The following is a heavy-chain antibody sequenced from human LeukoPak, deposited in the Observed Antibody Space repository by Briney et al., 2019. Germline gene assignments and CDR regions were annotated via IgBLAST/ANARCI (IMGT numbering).Heavy chain of an antibody. CDR3: ARVRVYYYGMDV. J-gene: IGHJ6*04. CDR2: IYYSGST. V-gene: IGHV4-59*01. Sequence: SETLSLTCTVSGGSISSYYSSWIRQPPGKGLEWIGYIYYSGSTNYNPSLKSRVTISVDTSKNQFSLKLSSVTAADTAVYYCARVRVYYYGMDVWGKGTTVTVSS. CDR1: GGSISSYY. D-gene: IGHD3-10*01.